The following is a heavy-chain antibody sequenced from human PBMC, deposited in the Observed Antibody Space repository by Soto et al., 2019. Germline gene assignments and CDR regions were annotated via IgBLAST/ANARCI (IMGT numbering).Heavy chain of an antibody. Sequence: SETLSLTCTVSGASMNSYHWSWIRQPAGKGLEWIGHIHSSGSTNYNPSLKSRVTMSVDTSKNQFSLRLMSLTAADTAVYYCARDQGVAAAGITWFDPWGQGSLVPVSS. J-gene: IGHJ5*02. V-gene: IGHV4-4*07. CDR3: ARDQGVAAAGITWFDP. CDR2: IHSSGST. D-gene: IGHD6-13*01. CDR1: GASMNSYH.